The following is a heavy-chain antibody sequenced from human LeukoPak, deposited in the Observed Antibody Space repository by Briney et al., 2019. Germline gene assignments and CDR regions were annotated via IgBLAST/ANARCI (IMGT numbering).Heavy chain of an antibody. CDR1: GFTFSSYA. J-gene: IGHJ4*02. CDR2: ISGSGGST. V-gene: IGHV3-23*01. CDR3: TGPGYGSPISNFDY. D-gene: IGHD2-2*01. Sequence: GGSLRLSCAASGFTFSSYAMSWVRQAPGKGLEWVSAISGSGGSTYYADSVGGRFTISRDNSKNTLYLQMNSLRAEDTAVYYCTGPGYGSPISNFDYWGQGTLVIVSS.